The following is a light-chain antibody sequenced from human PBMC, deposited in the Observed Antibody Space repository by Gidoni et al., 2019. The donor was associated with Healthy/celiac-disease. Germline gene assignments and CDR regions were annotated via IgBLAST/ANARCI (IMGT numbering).Light chain of an antibody. J-gene: IGKJ2*01. CDR1: QSVSSSY. CDR2: GAS. V-gene: IGKV3-20*01. CDR3: QQYGSSPLT. Sequence: EIVLTQSTATLSLSPGERATLSCRASQSVSSSYLAWYQQKPGQAPRLLIYGASSRATGIPDRFSGSGSGTDFTLTISRLEPEDFAVYYCQQYGSSPLTFGQGTKLEIK.